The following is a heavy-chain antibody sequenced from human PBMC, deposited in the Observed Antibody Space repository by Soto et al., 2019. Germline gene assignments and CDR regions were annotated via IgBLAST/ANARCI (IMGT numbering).Heavy chain of an antibody. V-gene: IGHV4-31*03. Sequence: PSETLSLTCSVSGGSISSAGYYWNWIRQHPGKGLEWIGYISYSRATYYDPSLKSRLTISADTSENQFSLKLSSVTAADTAVYYCARDGVAATTGISGYWGQGTLVTVSS. CDR3: ARDGVAATTGISGY. D-gene: IGHD4-4*01. CDR2: ISYSRAT. CDR1: GGSISSAGYY. J-gene: IGHJ4*02.